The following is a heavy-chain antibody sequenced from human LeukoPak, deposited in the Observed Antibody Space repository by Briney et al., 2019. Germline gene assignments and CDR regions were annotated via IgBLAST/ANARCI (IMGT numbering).Heavy chain of an antibody. Sequence: PGGSLRLSCAASGFTFSSYAMHWVRQAPGKGLEWVAVISYDGSNKYYADSVKGRFTISRDNSKNTAYLQMNSLKTEDTAVYYCTSLEYSYGPLDAFDIWGQGTMVTVSS. D-gene: IGHD5-18*01. CDR1: GFTFSSYA. CDR3: TSLEYSYGPLDAFDI. V-gene: IGHV3-30*04. J-gene: IGHJ3*02. CDR2: ISYDGSNK.